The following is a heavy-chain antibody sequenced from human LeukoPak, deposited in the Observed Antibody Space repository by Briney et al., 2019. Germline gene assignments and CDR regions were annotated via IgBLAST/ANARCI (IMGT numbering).Heavy chain of an antibody. D-gene: IGHD2-15*01. Sequence: ASVKVSCKASGYTFSGYCMHWVRQAPGQGLEWMGRINSNTGGTIYAQKFQGRVTMTRDTSISTAYMEVSRLISDDPAVYYCARDDRLRAFDIWGQGTMVLVSS. J-gene: IGHJ3*02. V-gene: IGHV1-2*06. CDR3: ARDDRLRAFDI. CDR1: GYTFSGYC. CDR2: INSNTGGT.